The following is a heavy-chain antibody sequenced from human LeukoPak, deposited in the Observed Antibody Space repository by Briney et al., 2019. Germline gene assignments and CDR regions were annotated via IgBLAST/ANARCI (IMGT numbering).Heavy chain of an antibody. CDR2: ISAYNGNT. Sequence: ASVKVSCKASGYTFTSYGISWVRQAPGQGLEWMGWISAYNGNTNYAQKLQGRVTMTTDTSTSTAYMELRSLRSDDTAVYYCARDAPGGWLQLGYCYYGMDVWGQGTTVTVSS. CDR3: ARDAPGGWLQLGYCYYGMDV. D-gene: IGHD5-24*01. J-gene: IGHJ6*02. CDR1: GYTFTSYG. V-gene: IGHV1-18*01.